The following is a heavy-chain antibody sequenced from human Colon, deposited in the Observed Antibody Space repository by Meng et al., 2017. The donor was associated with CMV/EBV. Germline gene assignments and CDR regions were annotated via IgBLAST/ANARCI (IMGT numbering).Heavy chain of an antibody. V-gene: IGHV2-5*01. J-gene: IGHJ4*01. Sequence: SGPTLVKPTQTITLTCTFSGFSLSTDEVGVGWIRQPPGKALEWLALIYWNDDKRYSPSLKSRLTITQDTSKNQVVLTMTNMDPVDTATYYCAHLITGIRIFNFDYWGQGTLVTVSS. D-gene: IGHD2-15*01. CDR1: GFSLSTDEVG. CDR2: IYWNDDK. CDR3: AHLITGIRIFNFDY.